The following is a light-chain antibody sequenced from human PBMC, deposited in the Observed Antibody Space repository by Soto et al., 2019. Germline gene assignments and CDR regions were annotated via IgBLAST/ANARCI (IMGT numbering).Light chain of an antibody. CDR1: TIDVDSSNY. Sequence: QSALTQPRSVSGSPGQSVTISCTGPTIDVDSSNYVSWYQQHPGKAPKLMIYDVSERPSGVPDRFSGSKSGSTASLTISGLQAEDAADYYCCSYATTFYVFGSGTKVTVL. J-gene: IGLJ1*01. CDR2: DVS. CDR3: CSYATTFYV. V-gene: IGLV2-11*01.